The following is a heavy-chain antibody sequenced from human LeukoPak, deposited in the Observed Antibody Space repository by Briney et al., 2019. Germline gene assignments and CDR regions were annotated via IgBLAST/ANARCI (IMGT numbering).Heavy chain of an antibody. CDR2: IYYSGST. CDR1: GGSISSYY. J-gene: IGHJ1*01. Sequence: PSETLSLTCTVSGGSISSYYWSWIRQPPGKGLEWIGYIYYSGSTNYNPSLKSRVTISVDTSKNQFSLKLSSVTAADTAVYYCARGGPSGWSAEYFQHWGQGTLVTVSS. CDR3: ARGGPSGWSAEYFQH. V-gene: IGHV4-59*01. D-gene: IGHD6-19*01.